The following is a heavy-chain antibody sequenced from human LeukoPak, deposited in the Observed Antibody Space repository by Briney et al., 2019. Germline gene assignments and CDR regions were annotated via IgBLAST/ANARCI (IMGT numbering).Heavy chain of an antibody. D-gene: IGHD3-10*01. CDR2: IFYSGST. Sequence: SETLSLTCSVSGGSISSYYWSWFRQPPGEGREWIGYIFYSGSTNYNPSLKTRVTISVDPSKNQFSLKLSSVTAADTAVYYCARARFTMVRGVREYYLDYWGEGTLVTVSS. CDR3: ARARFTMVRGVREYYLDY. J-gene: IGHJ4*02. V-gene: IGHV4-59*01. CDR1: GGSISSYY.